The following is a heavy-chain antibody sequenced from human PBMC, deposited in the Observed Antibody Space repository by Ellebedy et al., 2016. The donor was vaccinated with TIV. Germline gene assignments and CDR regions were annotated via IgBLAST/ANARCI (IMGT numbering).Heavy chain of an antibody. CDR3: AKDRFKGDYFDF. Sequence: GRFTISRDNAKNSLYLQMNSLRAEDTAVYYCAKDRFKGDYFDFWGQGTLVTVSS. V-gene: IGHV3-11*05. D-gene: IGHD3-10*01. J-gene: IGHJ4*02.